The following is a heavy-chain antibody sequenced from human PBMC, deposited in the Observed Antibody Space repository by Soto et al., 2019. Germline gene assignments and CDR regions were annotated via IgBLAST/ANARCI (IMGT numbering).Heavy chain of an antibody. J-gene: IGHJ4*02. Sequence: ASVKVSCKASGGTFSSYAISWVRQAPGQGFEWMGRISPKSGGTNFAQKFQGRVTMTWDTSLNTAYMELSSLMSEDTAVYYCARPPGYISDWYYFDLWGQGTLVTVSS. CDR2: ISPKSGGT. CDR3: ARPPGYISDWYYFDL. CDR1: GGTFSSYA. D-gene: IGHD6-19*01. V-gene: IGHV1-2*02.